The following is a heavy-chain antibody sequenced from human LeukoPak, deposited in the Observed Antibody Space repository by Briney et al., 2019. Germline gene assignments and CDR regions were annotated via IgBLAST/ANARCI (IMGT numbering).Heavy chain of an antibody. D-gene: IGHD6-19*01. CDR3: AKGMVAGGFYFDY. CDR1: GFTFSSYS. CDR2: ISSSSSTI. J-gene: IGHJ4*02. V-gene: IGHV3-48*01. Sequence: PGGSLRLSCAASGFTFSSYSMNWVRQAPGKGLEWVSYISSSSSTIYYADSVKGRFTISRDNAKNSLYLQMNSLRAEDTALYYCAKGMVAGGFYFDYWGQGTLVTVSS.